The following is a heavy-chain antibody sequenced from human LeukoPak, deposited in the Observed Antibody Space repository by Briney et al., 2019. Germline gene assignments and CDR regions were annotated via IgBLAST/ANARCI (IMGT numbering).Heavy chain of an antibody. CDR2: IYYSGST. Sequence: SETLSLTCIVPVGSISSYYWNWIRQPPGKGLEWIGYIYYSGSTNYNPSLKSRVTISVDTSKNQFSLKLNSVTAAETTVYYCARDGRYRYGYNEYHSYMDIWGKGTTVTVSS. CDR3: ARDGRYRYGYNEYHSYMDI. J-gene: IGHJ6*03. V-gene: IGHV4-59*01. D-gene: IGHD5-24*01. CDR1: VGSISSYY.